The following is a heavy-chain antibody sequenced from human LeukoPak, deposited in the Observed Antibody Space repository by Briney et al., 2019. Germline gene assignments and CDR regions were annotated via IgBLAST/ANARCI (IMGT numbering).Heavy chain of an antibody. CDR1: GFTFSSYG. CDR2: IWYDGSNK. V-gene: IGHV3-33*01. CDR3: ARAVVVPGSYTYYDILTGYFDY. D-gene: IGHD3-9*01. J-gene: IGHJ4*02. Sequence: GGSLRLSCAASGFTFSSYGMPWVRQAPGKGLEWVAVIWYDGSNKYYADSVKGRFTISRDNSKNTLYLQMNSLRAEDTAVYYCARAVVVPGSYTYYDILTGYFDYWGQGTLVTVSS.